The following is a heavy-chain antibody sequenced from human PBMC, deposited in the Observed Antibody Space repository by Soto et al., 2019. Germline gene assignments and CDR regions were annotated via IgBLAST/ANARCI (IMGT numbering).Heavy chain of an antibody. D-gene: IGHD6-6*01. V-gene: IGHV3-23*01. J-gene: IGHJ4*02. CDR1: GFTFSSYA. CDR3: AKDSTVLHGSDLLY. CDR2: ISGSGGST. Sequence: EVQRLESGGGLVQPGESLRLSCAASGFTFSSYAMSWVRQAPGKGLEWVSAISGSGGSTYYADSVKGRFTISRDNSKNTLYLQMNSLRAEDTAVYCCAKDSTVLHGSDLLYWGQGTLVTVSS.